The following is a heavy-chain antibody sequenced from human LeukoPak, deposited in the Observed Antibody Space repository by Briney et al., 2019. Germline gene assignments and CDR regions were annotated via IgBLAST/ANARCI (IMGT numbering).Heavy chain of an antibody. J-gene: IGHJ6*03. CDR3: ARNTSTFWSGYALTYYYYYMDV. Sequence: PSETLSLTCTVSGGSISSHYWSWIRQPPGKGLEWIGEINHSGSTNYNPSLKSRVTISVDTSKNQFSLKLSSVTAADTAVYYCARNTSTFWSGYALTYYYYYMDVWGKGTTVTVSS. D-gene: IGHD3-3*01. V-gene: IGHV4-34*01. CDR2: INHSGST. CDR1: GGSISSHY.